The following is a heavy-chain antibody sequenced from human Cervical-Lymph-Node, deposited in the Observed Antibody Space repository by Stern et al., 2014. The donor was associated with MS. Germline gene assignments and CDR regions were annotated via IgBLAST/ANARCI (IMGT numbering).Heavy chain of an antibody. J-gene: IGHJ4*02. D-gene: IGHD2-15*01. CDR3: ARDTCRGGGCYFRY. CDR1: GFIFSSYA. CDR2: LSNEGSKQ. Sequence: QLVESGGGVVQPGRSLRLSCAASGFIFSSYAMHWVRQAPGKGLEWVAFLSNEGSKQFYADSVKGRFTISRDNSNNTLYLQMNSLRPEDTAVYYCARDTCRGGGCYFRYWGQGILITVSS. V-gene: IGHV3-30-3*01.